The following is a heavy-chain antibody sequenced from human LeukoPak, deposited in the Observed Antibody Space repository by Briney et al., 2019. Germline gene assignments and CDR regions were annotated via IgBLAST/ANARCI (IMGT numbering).Heavy chain of an antibody. Sequence: GGSLRLSCAASGFTFSSYWMHWARQAPGKGLVWVSRINSDGSSTSYADSVKGRFTISRDNAKNTLYLQMNSLRAEDTAVYYCARSYYDSSALDYWGQGTLVTVSS. D-gene: IGHD3-22*01. CDR3: ARSYYDSSALDY. V-gene: IGHV3-74*01. CDR1: GFTFSSYW. J-gene: IGHJ4*02. CDR2: INSDGSST.